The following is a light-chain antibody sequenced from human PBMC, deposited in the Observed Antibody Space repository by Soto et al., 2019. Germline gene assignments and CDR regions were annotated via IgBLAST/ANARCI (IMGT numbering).Light chain of an antibody. V-gene: IGKV3-20*01. J-gene: IGKJ1*01. CDR3: QQYGSSGT. CDR1: QSVSSSY. Sequence: EIVWTQSPATLSLSPGERATLSGRASQSVSSSYLAWYQQKPGQAPGLLIYGASNRATGIPDRFSGSGSGTDFTLTISRLEPEDFAVYYCQQYGSSGTFGQGTKVDIK. CDR2: GAS.